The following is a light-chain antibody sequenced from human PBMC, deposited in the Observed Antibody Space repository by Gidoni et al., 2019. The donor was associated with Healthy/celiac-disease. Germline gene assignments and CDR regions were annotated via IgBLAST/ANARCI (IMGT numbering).Light chain of an antibody. CDR3: QQSYSTRWT. CDR2: AAS. Sequence: DIQMTQYPSSLSASVGDRVTTTCRASQSISSYLKWYQQKPGKAPKLLIYAASSLHSGVPSRFSGSGSGTDFTLTISSLQPEDFATYYCQQSYSTRWTFGQGTKVEIK. V-gene: IGKV1-39*01. J-gene: IGKJ1*01. CDR1: QSISSY.